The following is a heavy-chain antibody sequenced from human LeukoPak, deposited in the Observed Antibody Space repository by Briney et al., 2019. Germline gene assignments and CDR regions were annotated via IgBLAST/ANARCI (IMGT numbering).Heavy chain of an antibody. CDR1: GFTVSSNY. D-gene: IGHD3-3*01. V-gene: IGHV3-66*02. CDR2: IYSGGST. CDR3: ARCGDFWSGYYFSTFYYMDV. J-gene: IGHJ6*03. Sequence: TGGSLRLSCAASGFTVSSNYMSWVRQAPGEGLEWVSVIYSGGSTYYADSVKHQFTISRDNSKNTLYLQMNSLRAEDTAVYYCARCGDFWSGYYFSTFYYMDVWGKGTTVTVSS.